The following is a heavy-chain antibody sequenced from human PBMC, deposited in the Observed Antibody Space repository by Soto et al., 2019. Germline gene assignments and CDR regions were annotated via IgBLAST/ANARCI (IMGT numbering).Heavy chain of an antibody. J-gene: IGHJ5*02. CDR3: ASSTYDFWSGYLNWFDP. Sequence: PSETLSLTCTVFGGSISSYYWSWIRQPPGKGLEWIGYIYYSGSTNYNPSLKSRVTISVDTSKNQFSLKLSSVTSADTAVYYCASSTYDFWSGYLNWFDPWGQGTLVTVSS. D-gene: IGHD3-3*01. CDR1: GGSISSYY. V-gene: IGHV4-59*01. CDR2: IYYSGST.